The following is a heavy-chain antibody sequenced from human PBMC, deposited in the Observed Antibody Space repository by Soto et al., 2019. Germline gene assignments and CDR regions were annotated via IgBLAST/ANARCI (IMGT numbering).Heavy chain of an antibody. D-gene: IGHD3-10*01. V-gene: IGHV1-69*02. Sequence: SVKVSCKASGGTFSSYTISWVRQAPGQGLEWMGRIIPILGIANYAQKFQGRVTITADKSTSTAYMELSSLRSEDTAVYYCARNSWEVRGVDYSYMDVWGKGTTVTVSS. CDR2: IIPILGIA. J-gene: IGHJ6*03. CDR3: ARNSWEVRGVDYSYMDV. CDR1: GGTFSSYT.